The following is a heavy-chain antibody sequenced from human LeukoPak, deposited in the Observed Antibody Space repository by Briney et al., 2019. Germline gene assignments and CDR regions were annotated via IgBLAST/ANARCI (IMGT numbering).Heavy chain of an antibody. CDR1: GGSFSSYY. Sequence: PSETLSLTCAVYGGSFSSYYWSWIRKPPGQGLEWIGEINHSGSTNYNPSLKSRVTISVDASKNQFSLKLSSVTAADTAVYYCARLHKFRYFDWSYYYYYYMDVWGKGTTVTVSS. CDR3: ARLHKFRYFDWSYYYYYYMDV. CDR2: INHSGST. D-gene: IGHD3-9*01. J-gene: IGHJ6*03. V-gene: IGHV4-34*01.